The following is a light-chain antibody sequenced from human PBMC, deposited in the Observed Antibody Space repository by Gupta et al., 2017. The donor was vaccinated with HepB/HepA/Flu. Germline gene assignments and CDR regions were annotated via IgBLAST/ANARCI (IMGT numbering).Light chain of an antibody. CDR3: QQYNSYSYT. Sequence: QMTQSPSTLSASVGDRVTITCRASQSISSWLAWYQQKPEKAPKLLFYRPSSLESGVPSRCSGSGSGTEFTLTISSLQPDDFATYYCQQYNSYSYTFGQGTKLEIK. CDR1: QSISSW. J-gene: IGKJ2*01. CDR2: RPS. V-gene: IGKV1-5*03.